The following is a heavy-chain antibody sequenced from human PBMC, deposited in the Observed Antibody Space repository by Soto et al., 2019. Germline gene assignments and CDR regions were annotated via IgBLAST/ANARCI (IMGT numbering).Heavy chain of an antibody. D-gene: IGHD6-13*01. CDR1: GFTFTDYA. CDR3: ARGSSGYISSWYYFDY. V-gene: IGHV3-23*01. Sequence: GGSLRLSCAASGFTFTDYALSWVRQAPGKGLEWVATISGIGGSTYLADSVKGRLSISRDNSKNTVSLLMNSLRAEDTAVYFCARGSSGYISSWYYFDYWGRGTLVTVS. J-gene: IGHJ4*02. CDR2: ISGIGGST.